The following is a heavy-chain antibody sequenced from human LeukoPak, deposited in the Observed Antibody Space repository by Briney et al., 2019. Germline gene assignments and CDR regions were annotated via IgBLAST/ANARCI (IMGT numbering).Heavy chain of an antibody. J-gene: IGHJ4*02. D-gene: IGHD2-2*01. Sequence: SETLSLTCTVSGGSISSSSYYWGWIRQPPGKGLEWIGSTYYSGSTYYNRSLKSRVTISVDTSKNQFSLKLSSVTAADTAVYYCERHQMAVGYFDSCGQGTLGTVSS. CDR1: GGSISSSSYY. V-gene: IGHV4-39*01. CDR3: ERHQMAVGYFDS. CDR2: TYYSGST.